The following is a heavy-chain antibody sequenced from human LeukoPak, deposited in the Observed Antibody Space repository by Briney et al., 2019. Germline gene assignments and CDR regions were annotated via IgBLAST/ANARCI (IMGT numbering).Heavy chain of an antibody. D-gene: IGHD2-2*01. J-gene: IGHJ4*02. CDR2: IGISSGNT. V-gene: IGHV3-48*01. CDR1: GFTFSDYS. CDR3: ARDTKYAFDN. Sequence: GGSLRLSCAASGFTFSDYSMNWVRQAPGKGLEWISYIGISSGNTKYADSVKGRFTISGDKAKNSLYLQLNSLRVEDTAVYYCARDTKYAFDNWGQGTLVTVSS.